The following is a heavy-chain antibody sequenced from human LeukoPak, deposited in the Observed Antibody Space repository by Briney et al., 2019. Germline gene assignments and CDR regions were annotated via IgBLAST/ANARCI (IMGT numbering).Heavy chain of an antibody. J-gene: IGHJ4*02. V-gene: IGHV4-61*02. CDR2: IYTSGST. CDR1: GGSISSGSYY. D-gene: IGHD5-18*01. CDR3: ARVNSDMVPFEVYYFDY. Sequence: PSETLSLTCTVSGGSISSGSYYWSWIRQPAGKGLEWIGRIYTSGSTNYNPSLKSRVTISVDTSKNQFSLKLSSVTAADTAMYYCARVNSDMVPFEVYYFDYWGQGTLVTVSS.